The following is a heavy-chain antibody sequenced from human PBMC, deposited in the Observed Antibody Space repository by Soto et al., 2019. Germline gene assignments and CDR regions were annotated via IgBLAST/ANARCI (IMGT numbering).Heavy chain of an antibody. CDR1: GFSLSTSGMC. J-gene: IGHJ6*02. V-gene: IGHV4-61*08. CDR2: ISYSGST. CDR3: ARAIPGYDTFTRYISANMDV. D-gene: IGHD3-9*01. Sequence: SGPTLVNPTQTLTLTCTFSGFSLSTSGMCVSWIRHPPGKGLEWIGYISYSGSTNYNPSLKSRVTISVDTSKNQFFLKLTSVTAADTAVYYCARAIPGYDTFTRYISANMDVRGQGTTVTVSS.